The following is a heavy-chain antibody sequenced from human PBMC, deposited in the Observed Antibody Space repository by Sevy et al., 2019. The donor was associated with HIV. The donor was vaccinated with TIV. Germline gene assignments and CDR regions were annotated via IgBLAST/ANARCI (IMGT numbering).Heavy chain of an antibody. V-gene: IGHV3-23*01. D-gene: IGHD2-8*01. J-gene: IGHJ4*02. CDR1: GFNFNIYS. Sequence: GGSLRLSCAVSGFNFNIYSMSWVRQAPGKGLEWVSTLSFGCGKINYADSVKRRFIISRDDSKNTLYLQMNSLRAEDTAVYFCAREGCTRPHDYWGQGTLVTVSS. CDR3: AREGCTRPHDY. CDR2: LSFGCGKI.